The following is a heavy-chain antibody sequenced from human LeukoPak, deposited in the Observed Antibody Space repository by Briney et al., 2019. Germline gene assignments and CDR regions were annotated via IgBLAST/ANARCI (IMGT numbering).Heavy chain of an antibody. D-gene: IGHD5-12*01. CDR3: ARPYDYRSNAMGCCFDP. CDR1: GYTFTNYF. J-gene: IGHJ5*02. Sequence: ASVQVSCKASGYTFTNYFIHWVRQAPGQGLEWMGLINPSGGSIDYAQKFQGRVTMTSDTSTSTVYMELSSLSSDDTAVYYCARPYDYRSNAMGCCFDPWGQGTLVTVSS. V-gene: IGHV1-46*03. CDR2: INPSGGSI.